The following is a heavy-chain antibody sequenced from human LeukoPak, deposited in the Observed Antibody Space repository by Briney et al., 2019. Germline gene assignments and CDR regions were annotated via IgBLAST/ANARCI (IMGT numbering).Heavy chain of an antibody. CDR3: ARSIYGVYSFGPPFDY. V-gene: IGHV3-20*04. CDR1: GFTFDDYG. D-gene: IGHD5-18*01. CDR2: INGSGGSA. J-gene: IGHJ4*02. Sequence: PGGSLRLSCAASGFTFDDYGVSWVRQAPGKGLEWVSGINGSGGSAGYAVSVEGRFTISRDNAKNSLYLQMNSLRVEDTALYYCARSIYGVYSFGPPFDYWGQGTLVTVSS.